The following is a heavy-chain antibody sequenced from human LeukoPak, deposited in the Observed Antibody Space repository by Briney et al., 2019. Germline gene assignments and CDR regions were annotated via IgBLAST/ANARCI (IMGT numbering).Heavy chain of an antibody. D-gene: IGHD3-22*01. Sequence: PGGSLRLSCAASGFTFSSYSMNWVRQAPGKGLEWVSSISSSSSYIYYADSVKGRFTISRDNAKSSLYLQMNSLRAEDTAVYYCARSTITYYYDSSGYHFDYWGQGTLVTVSS. J-gene: IGHJ4*02. CDR1: GFTFSSYS. V-gene: IGHV3-21*01. CDR3: ARSTITYYYDSSGYHFDY. CDR2: ISSSSSYI.